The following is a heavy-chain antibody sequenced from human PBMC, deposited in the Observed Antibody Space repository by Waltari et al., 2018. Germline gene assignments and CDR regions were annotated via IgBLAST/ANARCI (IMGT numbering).Heavy chain of an antibody. CDR2: ISSSGGTI. V-gene: IGHV3-48*03. J-gene: IGHJ4*02. D-gene: IGHD6-6*01. CDR1: GFTISSFE. CDR3: ARHKSYSTSSSAFDY. Sequence: EVQLVESGGGLVQPGGSLRLSCAASGFTISSFEMNWVRQAPGKGLEWVSYISSSGGTIYYADSVKGRFTISRDSAKNSLYLQMNSLRAEDTAVYYCARHKSYSTSSSAFDYWGQGTLVTVSS.